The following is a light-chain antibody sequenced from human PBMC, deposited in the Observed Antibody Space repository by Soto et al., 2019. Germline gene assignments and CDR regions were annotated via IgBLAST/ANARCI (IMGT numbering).Light chain of an antibody. CDR2: GAS. Sequence: EIVLTQSPGTLSLSPGERATLSCRASQSVSNNYLAWYQQKPGQAPRLLIYGASNRATGIPDRFSGSGSGTDFTLTISSLEPEDFAVYYCQQRKNWPRRFGQGTKVDIK. CDR3: QQRKNWPRR. V-gene: IGKV3D-20*02. J-gene: IGKJ1*01. CDR1: QSVSNNY.